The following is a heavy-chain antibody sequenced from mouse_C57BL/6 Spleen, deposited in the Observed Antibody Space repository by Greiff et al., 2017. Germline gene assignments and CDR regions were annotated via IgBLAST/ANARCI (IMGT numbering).Heavy chain of an antibody. CDR1: GYSITSDY. CDR3: ARCDAYFDV. Sequence: EVQLQESGPGLAKPSQTLSLTCSVTGYSITSDYWNWIRTFPGNKLEYMGYISYSGSTYYNPSLKSRISITRDTSKNQYYLQLHSVTTEDTATYYCARCDAYFDVWGTGTTVTVSS. J-gene: IGHJ1*03. V-gene: IGHV3-8*01. CDR2: ISYSGST.